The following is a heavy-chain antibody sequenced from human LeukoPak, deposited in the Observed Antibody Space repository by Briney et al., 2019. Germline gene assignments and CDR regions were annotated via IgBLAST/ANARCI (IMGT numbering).Heavy chain of an antibody. CDR2: ISSSSSYI. Sequence: GGSLRLSCAASGFTFSSYSMNWVRQAPGKGLEWVSSISSSSSYIYYADSVKGRFTISRDNAKNSLYLQMNSLRAEDTAVYYCARVRSGTTFDPWGQGTLVTVSS. CDR3: ARVRSGTTFDP. J-gene: IGHJ5*02. CDR1: GFTFSSYS. V-gene: IGHV3-21*01. D-gene: IGHD1-1*01.